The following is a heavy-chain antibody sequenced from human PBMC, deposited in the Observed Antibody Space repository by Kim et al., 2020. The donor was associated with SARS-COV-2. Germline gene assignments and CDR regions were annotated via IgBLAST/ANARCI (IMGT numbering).Heavy chain of an antibody. D-gene: IGHD2-2*01. V-gene: IGHV4-31*03. CDR1: GGSISSGGYY. J-gene: IGHJ3*02. Sequence: SETLSLTCTVSGGSISSGGYYWSWIRQHPGKGLEWIGYIYYSGSTYYNPSLKSRVTISVDTSKNQFSLKLSSVTAADTAVYYCARDGPSPLHPLDRGSGLHVVVPAERAFDIWGQGTMVTVSS. CDR2: IYYSGST. CDR3: ARDGPSPLHPLDRGSGLHVVVPAERAFDI.